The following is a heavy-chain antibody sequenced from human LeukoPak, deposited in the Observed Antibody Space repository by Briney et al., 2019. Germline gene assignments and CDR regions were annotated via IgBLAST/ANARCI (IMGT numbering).Heavy chain of an antibody. CDR2: ISSSGSTI. V-gene: IGHV3-11*01. CDR1: SFTFSDYY. J-gene: IGHJ6*02. D-gene: IGHD6-19*01. Sequence: GGSLSLSCAASSFTFSDYYMSWIRQAQGLGLEGISYISSSGSTIYYADSVKGRFTISRDNAKNSLYLQMNSLRAEDTAVYYCARDRGRIAVAGTYYGMDVWGQGTTVTVSS. CDR3: ARDRGRIAVAGTYYGMDV.